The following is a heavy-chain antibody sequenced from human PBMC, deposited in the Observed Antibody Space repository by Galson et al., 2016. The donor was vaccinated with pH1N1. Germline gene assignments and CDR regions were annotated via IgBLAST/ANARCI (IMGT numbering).Heavy chain of an antibody. CDR2: IRSKAYGETT. V-gene: IGHV3-49*02. CDR3: IPFRWAHNWFDP. Sequence: SLRLSCATSGFPFEGYHIFWVRQAPEMGLEWVSFIRSKAYGETTEYAASVKGRFVISRDNSKRVAYLQMNSLKTEDTAHYYCIPFRWAHNWFDPWGHGSPVIVSS. CDR1: GFPFEGYH. D-gene: IGHD3-3*02. J-gene: IGHJ5*02.